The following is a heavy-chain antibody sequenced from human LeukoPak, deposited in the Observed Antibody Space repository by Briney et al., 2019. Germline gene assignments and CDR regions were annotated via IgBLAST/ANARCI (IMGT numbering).Heavy chain of an antibody. Sequence: ASVKVSCKASGYTFTSYYVHWVRQAPGQGLEWMGIINPGGGSTSYAQKFQGRVTMTRDTSTSTVYMELSSLRSEDTAVYYCAREEAEYYFDYWGQGTLVTVSS. CDR1: GYTFTSYY. J-gene: IGHJ4*02. CDR2: INPGGGST. V-gene: IGHV1-46*01. CDR3: AREEAEYYFDY.